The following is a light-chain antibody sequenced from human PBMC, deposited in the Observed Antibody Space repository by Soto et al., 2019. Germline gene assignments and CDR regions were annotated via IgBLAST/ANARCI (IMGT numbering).Light chain of an antibody. Sequence: QSVLTQPASVSGSPGQSITISCTGTSNDVGGYNYVSWYQQHPGKAPKLMIYEVSNRPSGVSNRFSGSKSGNTASLTISGLQAEDEADYYCSSYTSSSTYVVFGVGTQLTVL. J-gene: IGLJ2*01. CDR2: EVS. V-gene: IGLV2-14*01. CDR1: SNDVGGYNY. CDR3: SSYTSSSTYVV.